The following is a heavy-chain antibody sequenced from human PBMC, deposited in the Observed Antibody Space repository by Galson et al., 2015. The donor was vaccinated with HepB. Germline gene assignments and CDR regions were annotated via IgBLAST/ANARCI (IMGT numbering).Heavy chain of an antibody. CDR1: GFTFSSYG. J-gene: IGHJ3*02. V-gene: IGHV3-30*03. CDR2: ISDNGDRE. D-gene: IGHD3-22*01. Sequence: SLRLSCAASGFTFSSYGMHWVRQAPGKGLEWVAVISDNGDREFYSDSVKGRFTVSRDNSKNTLHLQMNSLRAEDTAVYYCAREFSGYAFDIWGLGTMVTVS. CDR3: AREFSGYAFDI.